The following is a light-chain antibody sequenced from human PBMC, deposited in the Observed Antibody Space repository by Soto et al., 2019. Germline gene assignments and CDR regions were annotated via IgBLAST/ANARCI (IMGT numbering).Light chain of an antibody. Sequence: QSVLTQPASVSGSPGQSITISCTGTSSDVGGYNYVSWYQQHPGKAPKLMIYEVSNRPSGVSNRFSGSKSGNTASLTISGLHAEDEADYHCSSYTSSSTLYVFGTGTKLTVL. V-gene: IGLV2-14*01. J-gene: IGLJ1*01. CDR3: SSYTSSSTLYV. CDR1: SSDVGGYNY. CDR2: EVS.